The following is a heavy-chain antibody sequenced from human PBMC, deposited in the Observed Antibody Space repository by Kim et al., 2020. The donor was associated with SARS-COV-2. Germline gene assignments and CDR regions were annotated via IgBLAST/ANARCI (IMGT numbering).Heavy chain of an antibody. CDR1: GGSISSSSYY. J-gene: IGHJ6*02. D-gene: IGHD6-6*01. V-gene: IGHV4-39*07. CDR3: ASGYSSSSYYYYYGMDV. Sequence: SETLSLTCTVSGGSISSSSYYWGWIRQPPGKGLEWIGSIYYSGSTYYNPSLKSRVTISVDTSKNQFSLKLSSVTAADTAVYYCASGYSSSSYYYYYGMDVWGQGTTVTVSS. CDR2: IYYSGST.